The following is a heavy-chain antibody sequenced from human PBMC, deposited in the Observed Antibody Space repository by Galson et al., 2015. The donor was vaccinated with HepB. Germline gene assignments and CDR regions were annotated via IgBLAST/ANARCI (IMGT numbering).Heavy chain of an antibody. V-gene: IGHV3-30-3*01. D-gene: IGHD2-2*02. J-gene: IGHJ4*02. CDR2: ISYDGSNK. Sequence: SLRLSCAASGFTFSSYAMHWVRQAPGKGLEWVAVISYDGSNKYYADSVKGRFTISRDNSKNTLYLQMNSLRAEDTAVYYCARGGEYQLLYHFDYWGQGTLVTVSS. CDR3: ARGGEYQLLYHFDY. CDR1: GFTFSSYA.